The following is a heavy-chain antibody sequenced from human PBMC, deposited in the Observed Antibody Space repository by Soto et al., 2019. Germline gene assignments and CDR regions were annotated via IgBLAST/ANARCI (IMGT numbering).Heavy chain of an antibody. CDR1: GFSLSTSGMC. CDR2: IDWDDDK. V-gene: IGHV2-70*11. D-gene: IGHD6-6*01. CDR3: ARIRYSSSSGYYYYSMDV. J-gene: IGHJ6*03. Sequence: SGPTLVNPTQTLTLTCTFSGFSLSTSGMCVSWIRQPPGKALEWLARIDWDDDKYYSTSLKTRLTISKDTSKNQVVLTMTNMDPVDTATYYCARIRYSSSSGYYYYSMDVWGQGTTVTVSS.